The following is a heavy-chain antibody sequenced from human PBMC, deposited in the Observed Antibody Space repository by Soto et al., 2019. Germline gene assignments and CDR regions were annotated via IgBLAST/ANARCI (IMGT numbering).Heavy chain of an antibody. J-gene: IGHJ5*01. CDR1: GGSMNGYY. Sequence: SETLSLTCTVSGGSMNGYYWTWIRQPPGKGLEWIGYIYSSRSTNYNPTFRSRVTISADTSKNHFSLKLDSVTAADTAVYYCARSNWFDSWGQGTLVTVSS. CDR3: ARSNWFDS. V-gene: IGHV4-59*01. D-gene: IGHD4-4*01. CDR2: IYSSRST.